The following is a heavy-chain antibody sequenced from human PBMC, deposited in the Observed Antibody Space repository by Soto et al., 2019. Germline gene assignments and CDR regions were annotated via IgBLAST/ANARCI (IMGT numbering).Heavy chain of an antibody. J-gene: IGHJ2*01. Sequence: EVQLLASGGGLVQPGGSLRLSCAASGFTFSSYAMSWVRQAPGKGLEWVSAISGSGGSTYYADSVKGRFTIARDNSKNTLYLQMNSLRAEDTAVYYCAKDLIRRQYCSSTSCYRYFDLWGRGTLVTVSS. V-gene: IGHV3-23*01. CDR3: AKDLIRRQYCSSTSCYRYFDL. CDR2: ISGSGGST. CDR1: GFTFSSYA. D-gene: IGHD2-2*01.